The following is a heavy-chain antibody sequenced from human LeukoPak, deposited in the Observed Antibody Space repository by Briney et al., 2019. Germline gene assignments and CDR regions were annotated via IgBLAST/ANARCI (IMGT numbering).Heavy chain of an antibody. V-gene: IGHV1-8*01. CDR3: ARKYSSSWKNYYYYMDV. CDR1: GYTFTSYD. J-gene: IGHJ6*03. Sequence: ASVKVSCKASGYTFTSYDINWVRQATGQGLEWMGWMNPNSGNTGYAQKFQGRVTMTRNTSISTAYMELSSLRSEDTAVYYCARKYSSSWKNYYYYMDVWGKGTTVTISS. CDR2: MNPNSGNT. D-gene: IGHD6-13*01.